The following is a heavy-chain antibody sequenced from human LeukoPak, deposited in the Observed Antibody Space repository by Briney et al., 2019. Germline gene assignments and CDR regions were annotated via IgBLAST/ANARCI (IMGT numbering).Heavy chain of an antibody. J-gene: IGHJ4*02. V-gene: IGHV4-39*07. CDR1: GASISSSTYY. CDR3: ARDRGGGYFDY. Sequence: SETLSLTCTVSGASISSSTYYWGWLRQPPVKGLEWIGYIYYSGSTYYNPSLKSRVTISVDTSKNQFSLKLSSVTAADTAVYYCARDRGGGYFDYWGQGTLVTVSS. D-gene: IGHD3-16*01. CDR2: IYYSGST.